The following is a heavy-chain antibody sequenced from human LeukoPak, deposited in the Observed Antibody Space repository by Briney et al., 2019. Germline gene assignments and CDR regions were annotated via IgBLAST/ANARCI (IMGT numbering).Heavy chain of an antibody. V-gene: IGHV4-4*07. CDR3: AREAVVVVAATRHYYYYMDV. J-gene: IGHJ6*03. CDR2: IYTSGST. Sequence: SETLSLTCTVSGGSISSYYWSWIRQPAGKGLEWIGRIYTSGSTNYNPSLKSRVTISVDTSKNQFSLKLSSVTAADTAVYYCAREAVVVVAATRHYYYYMDVWGKGTTVTISS. CDR1: GGSISSYY. D-gene: IGHD2-15*01.